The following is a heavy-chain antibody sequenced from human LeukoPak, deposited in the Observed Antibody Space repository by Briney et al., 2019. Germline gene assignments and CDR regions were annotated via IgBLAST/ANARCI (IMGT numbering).Heavy chain of an antibody. J-gene: IGHJ4*02. CDR1: GGSISSSNW. CDR2: IYHSGST. Sequence: PSETLSLTCAVSGGSISSSNWWSWVRQPPGEGLEWIGEIYHSGSTNYNPSLKSRVTISVDKSKNQFSLKLSSVTAADTAMYYCARVAVARLAYFDSWGQRTLVTVSS. D-gene: IGHD6-19*01. V-gene: IGHV4-4*02. CDR3: ARVAVARLAYFDS.